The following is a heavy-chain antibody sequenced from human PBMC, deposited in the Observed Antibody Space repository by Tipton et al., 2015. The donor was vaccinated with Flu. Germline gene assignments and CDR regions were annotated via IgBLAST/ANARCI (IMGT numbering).Heavy chain of an antibody. D-gene: IGHD3-16*01. J-gene: IGHJ4*02. CDR3: ARLRRGVRLIGGFDY. V-gene: IGHV4-59*08. Sequence: TLSLTCTVSGGSISSYYWSWIRQPPGKGLEWIGYIYYSGSTNYNPSLKSRVTISVDTSKNQFSLKLSSVTAADTAVYYCARLRRGVRLIGGFDYWGQGTLVTVSS. CDR2: IYYSGST. CDR1: GGSISSYY.